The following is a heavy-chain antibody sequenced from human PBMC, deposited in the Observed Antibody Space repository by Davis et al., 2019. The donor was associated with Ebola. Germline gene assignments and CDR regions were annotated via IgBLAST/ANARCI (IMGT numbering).Heavy chain of an antibody. CDR3: AIISPLQFDY. CDR2: IRGSGGRT. J-gene: IGHJ4*02. V-gene: IGHV3-23*01. CDR1: GFTFGSYV. D-gene: IGHD4-11*01. Sequence: GESLKISCAASGFTFGSYVMSWVRQAPGKGLEWVSAIRGSGGRTYYADSVKGRFTISRDNSKNTLYLQMNSLRAEDTAVYYCAIISPLQFDYWGQGTLVTVSS.